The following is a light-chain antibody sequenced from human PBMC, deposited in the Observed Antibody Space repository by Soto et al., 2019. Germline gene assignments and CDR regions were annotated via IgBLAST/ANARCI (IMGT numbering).Light chain of an antibody. J-gene: IGLJ1*01. CDR2: GNT. V-gene: IGLV1-40*01. Sequence: QAVVTQPPSVSGAPGQRVTISCTGSSSNIGAGYDVSWYQQLPGTAPKFLIYGNTDRPSGVPDRFSGSKSGTSASLAITGLQAEDEADYYCQSYDGSLSGYVFGTGTKVTVL. CDR1: SSNIGAGYD. CDR3: QSYDGSLSGYV.